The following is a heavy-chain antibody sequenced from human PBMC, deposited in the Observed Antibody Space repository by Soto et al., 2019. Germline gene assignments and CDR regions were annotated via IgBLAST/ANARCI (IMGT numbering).Heavy chain of an antibody. CDR1: GFTFSSYE. CDR3: AREGDDYGDYFDY. Sequence: GGSLRLSCAASGFTFSSYEMNWVRQAPGKGLEWVSYIISSGSTIYYADSVKGRFTISRDNAKNSLYLQMNSLRAEDTAVYYCAREGDDYGDYFDYWGQGTLVTVSS. J-gene: IGHJ4*02. V-gene: IGHV3-48*03. CDR2: IISSGSTI. D-gene: IGHD4-17*01.